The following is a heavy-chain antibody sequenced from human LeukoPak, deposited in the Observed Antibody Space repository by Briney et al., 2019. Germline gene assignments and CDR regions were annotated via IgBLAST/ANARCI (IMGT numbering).Heavy chain of an antibody. J-gene: IGHJ4*02. CDR1: GGSISSYY. CDR2: LHTSGST. Sequence: SETLSLTCTVSGGSISSYYWSWIRQPAGEGLEWIGRLHTSGSTHYNPSLKSRVTMSVDTSKNQFSLKLRSVTAADTAVYYCARESGDTAMVWDYWGQGTLVTVSS. D-gene: IGHD5-18*01. CDR3: ARESGDTAMVWDY. V-gene: IGHV4-4*07.